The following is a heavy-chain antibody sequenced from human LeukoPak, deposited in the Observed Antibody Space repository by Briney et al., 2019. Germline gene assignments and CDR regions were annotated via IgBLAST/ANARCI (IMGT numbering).Heavy chain of an antibody. D-gene: IGHD3-22*01. J-gene: IGHJ3*02. V-gene: IGHV3-23*01. CDR1: GFTFSSYG. CDR3: ARDGWYYDRSGHDAFDI. Sequence: GGSLRLSCAASGFTFSSYGVSWVRQAAGKRPEWVSAISGSGGSTNYADSVKGRFTISRDNSMNTLYLKMNSLRAEDTAVYYCARDGWYYDRSGHDAFDIWGQGTMVTVSS. CDR2: ISGSGGST.